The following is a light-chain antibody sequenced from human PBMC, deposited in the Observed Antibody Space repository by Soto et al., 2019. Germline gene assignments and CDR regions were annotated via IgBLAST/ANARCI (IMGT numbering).Light chain of an antibody. CDR2: GAS. CDR1: QSVGSSF. V-gene: IGKV3-20*01. Sequence: EIVLTQSPGTLSLSPGERTTLSCRASQSVGSSFLAWYQQKPGQAPRLLIYGASSRATGIPDRFSGSGSGTDVTLTISRLEPEDFAVYYCQQYGSSPNTFGQGTKLEI. J-gene: IGKJ2*01. CDR3: QQYGSSPNT.